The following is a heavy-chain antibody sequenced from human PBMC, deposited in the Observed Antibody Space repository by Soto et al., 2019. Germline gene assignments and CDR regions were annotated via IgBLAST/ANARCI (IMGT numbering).Heavy chain of an antibody. CDR3: AGGNWDYYYYALDV. J-gene: IGHJ6*02. CDR2: IYISGST. V-gene: IGHV4-4*07. Sequence: SETLSLTCSVSGGSMSRHYWSWIRQAAGRGLEWIGRIYISGSTNYNPSLKSRVTLSVDTSKNQFSLHLNSVTAADTAVYYCAGGNWDYYYYALDVWGQGITVTVSS. CDR1: GGSMSRHY. D-gene: IGHD1-26*01.